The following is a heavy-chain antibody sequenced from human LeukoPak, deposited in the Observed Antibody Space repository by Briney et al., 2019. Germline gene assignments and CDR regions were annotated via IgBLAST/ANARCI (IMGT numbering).Heavy chain of an antibody. J-gene: IGHJ4*02. V-gene: IGHV3-9*03. CDR2: ISWNSGSI. CDR1: GFTFDDYA. D-gene: IGHD6-6*01. Sequence: GGSLRLSCAASGFTFDDYAMHWVRQAPGKGLEWVSGISWNSGSIGYADSVKGRFTISRDNAKNSLYLQMNSLGAEDMALYYCAFSSSSSGGSFDYWGQGTLVTVSS. CDR3: AFSSSSSGGSFDY.